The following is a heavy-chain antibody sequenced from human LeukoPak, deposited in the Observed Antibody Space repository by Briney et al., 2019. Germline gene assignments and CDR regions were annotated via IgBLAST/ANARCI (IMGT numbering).Heavy chain of an antibody. CDR2: INPNSGGT. CDR1: EYTFTGYY. V-gene: IGHV1-2*06. CDR3: ARDMGNSGYDMSDFDY. D-gene: IGHD5-12*01. J-gene: IGHJ4*02. Sequence: ASVKVSCKASEYTFTGYYIHWVRQAPGRGLEWMGRINPNSGGTNYAQKFQGRVTMTRDTSISTAYMEVSRLRSDDTAVYYCARDMGNSGYDMSDFDYWGQGTLVTVSS.